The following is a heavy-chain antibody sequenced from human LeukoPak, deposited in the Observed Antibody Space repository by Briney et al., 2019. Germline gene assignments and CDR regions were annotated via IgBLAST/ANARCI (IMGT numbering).Heavy chain of an antibody. CDR2: IDPSDSET. CDR1: GSRFTSYW. Sequence: EESLQISCQASGSRFTSYWIGWVRQMPGKGLEWMGIIDPSDSETRYTPSFQGQVTISVDKSLTTADLQWNSLKASDTAMYYCARQTAMGRSGDYWGQGTLVTVSS. J-gene: IGHJ4*02. V-gene: IGHV5-51*01. CDR3: ARQTAMGRSGDY. D-gene: IGHD5-18*01.